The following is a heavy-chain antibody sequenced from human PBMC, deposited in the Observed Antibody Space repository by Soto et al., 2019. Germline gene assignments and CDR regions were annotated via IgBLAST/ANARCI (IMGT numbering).Heavy chain of an antibody. CDR3: AKGRDSSGYYPGGY. D-gene: IGHD3-22*01. J-gene: IGHJ4*02. CDR2: ISGSGGST. CDR1: GFTFSSYA. Sequence: GGSLRLSCAASGFTFSSYAMSWVRQAPGKGLEWVSAISGSGGSTYYADSVKGRFTISRDNSKNTLYLQMNSLRAEDTAVYYCAKGRDSSGYYPGGYWGQGTLVTVSS. V-gene: IGHV3-23*01.